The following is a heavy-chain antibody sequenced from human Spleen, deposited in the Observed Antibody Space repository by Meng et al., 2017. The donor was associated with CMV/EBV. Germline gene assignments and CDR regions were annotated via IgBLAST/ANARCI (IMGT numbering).Heavy chain of an antibody. CDR3: ARAGAAVTTNFDF. Sequence: KASGYNFDIYGITWGRQAPGQGLEWVGWVGAENGDTNYGQKCQGRVTVTADTFTNTAYMEMRSLRSDDSAMYYCARAGAAVTTNFDFWGQGTLVTVSS. CDR1: GYNFDIYG. J-gene: IGHJ4*02. D-gene: IGHD4-17*01. CDR2: VGAENGDT. V-gene: IGHV1-18*01.